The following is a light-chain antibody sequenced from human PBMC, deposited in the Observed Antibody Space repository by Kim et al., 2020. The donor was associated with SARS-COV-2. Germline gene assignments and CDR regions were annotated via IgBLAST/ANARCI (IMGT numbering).Light chain of an antibody. V-gene: IGLV1-47*01. J-gene: IGLJ3*02. CDR2: RNN. Sequence: QSVLTQPHSASGTPGQRVTISCSGSSSNIGSNYVYWYQQLPGTAPKLLIYRNNQRPSGVPDRFSGSKSGTSASLAISGLRSEDEADYYCATWDDSLSGSVFGGGTKLTVL. CDR3: ATWDDSLSGSV. CDR1: SSNIGSNY.